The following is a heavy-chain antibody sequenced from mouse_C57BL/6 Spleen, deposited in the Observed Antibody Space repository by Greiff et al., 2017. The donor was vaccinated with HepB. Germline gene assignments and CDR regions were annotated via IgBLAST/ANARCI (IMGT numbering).Heavy chain of an antibody. CDR2: ISDGGSYT. CDR3: ARDYYGSSYVKRFDY. V-gene: IGHV5-4*01. Sequence: EVKLMESGGGLVKPGGSLKLSCAASGFTFSSYAMSWVRQTPEKRLEWVATISDGGSYTYYPDNVKGRFTISRDNAKNNLYLQMSHLKSEDTAMYYCARDYYGSSYVKRFDYWGQGTTLTVSS. D-gene: IGHD1-1*01. CDR1: GFTFSSYA. J-gene: IGHJ2*01.